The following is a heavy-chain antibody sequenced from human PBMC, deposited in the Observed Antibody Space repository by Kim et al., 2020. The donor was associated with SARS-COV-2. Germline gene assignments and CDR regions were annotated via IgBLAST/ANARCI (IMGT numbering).Heavy chain of an antibody. CDR3: ARGVLSDAFDI. Sequence: TNNAQKFQGWVTMTRETSISTAYMELSRLRSDDTAVYYCARGVLSDAFDIWGQGTMVTVSS. V-gene: IGHV1-2*04. J-gene: IGHJ3*02. CDR2: T. D-gene: IGHD3-16*01.